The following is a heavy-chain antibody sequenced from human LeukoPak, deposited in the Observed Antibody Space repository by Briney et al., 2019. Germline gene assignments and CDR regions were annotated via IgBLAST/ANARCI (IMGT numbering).Heavy chain of an antibody. CDR2: IRNKANNYAT. J-gene: IGHJ4*02. D-gene: IGHD3-3*02. Sequence: PGGSLRLSCAASGFTFSGSAMPWVRQASGKGLELVGRIRNKANNYATAYAASVKGRFTISRDDSKNTAFLQMNSLKTEDTAVYYCTTFLEDYWGQGTLVTVSS. V-gene: IGHV3-73*01. CDR3: TTFLEDY. CDR1: GFTFSGSA.